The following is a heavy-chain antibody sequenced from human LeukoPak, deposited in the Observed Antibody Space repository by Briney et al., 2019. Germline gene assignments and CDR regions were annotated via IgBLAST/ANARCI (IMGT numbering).Heavy chain of an antibody. Sequence: GGSLRLSCVGSGFTFRSHAMSWVREAPEKGLEFVSGIYENGGTTYYADSVKGRFSISRDNSKNTLYLQMDSLRGEDTAVYYCAKDFRIGYSAHFDYWGQGALVTVSS. J-gene: IGHJ4*02. D-gene: IGHD2-21*01. CDR2: IYENGGTT. V-gene: IGHV3-23*01. CDR1: GFTFRSHA. CDR3: AKDFRIGYSAHFDY.